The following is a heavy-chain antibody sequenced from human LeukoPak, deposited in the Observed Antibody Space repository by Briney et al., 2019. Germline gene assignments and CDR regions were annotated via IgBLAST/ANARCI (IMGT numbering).Heavy chain of an antibody. CDR2: ISSSSSYI. CDR1: GFTFSSYS. V-gene: IGHV3-21*01. D-gene: IGHD2-21*02. Sequence: PGGSLRLSCAASGFTFSSYSMNWVRQAPGKGLEWVSSISSSSSYIYYADSVKGRFTISRDNAKNSLYLQMNSLRAEDTAVYYCARGVTGDWKAYYYYMDVWGKGTTVTVSS. J-gene: IGHJ6*03. CDR3: ARGVTGDWKAYYYYMDV.